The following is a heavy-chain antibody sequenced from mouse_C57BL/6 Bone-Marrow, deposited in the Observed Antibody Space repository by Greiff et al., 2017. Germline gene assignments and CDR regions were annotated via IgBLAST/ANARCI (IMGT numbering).Heavy chain of an antibody. Sequence: EVKVEESGAELVRPGASVKLSCTASGFNIKDDYMHWVKQRPEQGLEWIGWIDPENGDTEYASKFQGKATITADTSSNTAYLQLSSLTSEDTAVYYCTYYGSADYWGQGTTLTVSS. CDR3: TYYGSADY. CDR1: GFNIKDDY. J-gene: IGHJ2*01. CDR2: IDPENGDT. D-gene: IGHD1-1*01. V-gene: IGHV14-4*01.